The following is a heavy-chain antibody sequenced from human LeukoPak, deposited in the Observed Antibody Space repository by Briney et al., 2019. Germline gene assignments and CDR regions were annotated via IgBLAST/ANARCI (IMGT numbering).Heavy chain of an antibody. CDR3: ARGPPNWGYDY. V-gene: IGHV1-8*01. CDR2: MSPNSGDT. CDR1: GYTFTSYD. D-gene: IGHD7-27*01. J-gene: IGHJ4*02. Sequence: ASVKVSCKASGYTFTSYDINWVRQATGQGLEWMGWMSPNSGDTGYAQKFQGRVTMTRNTSISAAYLGLSSLRSEDTAMYYCARGPPNWGYDYWGPGTLVTVSS.